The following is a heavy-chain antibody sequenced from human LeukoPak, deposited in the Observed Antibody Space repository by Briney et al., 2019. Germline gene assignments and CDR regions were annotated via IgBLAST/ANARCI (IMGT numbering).Heavy chain of an antibody. Sequence: SETLSLTCTVSGGSISSSSYYWGWIRQPPGKGLEWIGSIYYSGSTYYNPSLKSRVTISVDTSKNQFSLKLSSVTAADTAVYYCASLVAGFDAFDIWGQGTVVTVSS. V-gene: IGHV4-39*01. CDR1: GGSISSSSYY. CDR3: ASLVAGFDAFDI. J-gene: IGHJ3*02. D-gene: IGHD6-19*01. CDR2: IYYSGST.